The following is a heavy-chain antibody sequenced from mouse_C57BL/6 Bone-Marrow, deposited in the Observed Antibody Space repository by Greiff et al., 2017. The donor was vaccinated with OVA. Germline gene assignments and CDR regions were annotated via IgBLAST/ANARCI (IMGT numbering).Heavy chain of an antibody. CDR2: IYPRSGNT. CDR1: GYTFTSYG. D-gene: IGHD1-1*01. CDR3: AKSIPHYYGSSCYFDV. V-gene: IGHV1-81*01. Sequence: VQLQQSGAELARPGASVKLSCKASGYTFTSYGISWVKQRTGQGLEWIGEIYPRSGNTYYNEKFKGKATLTADKSSSTAYMELRSLTSEYSAVYFCAKSIPHYYGSSCYFDVWGTGTTVTVSS. J-gene: IGHJ1*03.